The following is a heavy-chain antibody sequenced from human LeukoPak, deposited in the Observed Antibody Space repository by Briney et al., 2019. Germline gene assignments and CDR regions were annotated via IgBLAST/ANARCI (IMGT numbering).Heavy chain of an antibody. J-gene: IGHJ3*02. CDR3: YSSSYFPDAFDI. V-gene: IGHV1-2*02. CDR1: GYTFTGYY. D-gene: IGHD3-22*01. CDR2: INPNSGGT. Sequence: ASVKVSCKASGYTFTGYYMHWVRQALGQGLEWMGWINPNSGGTNYAQKFQGRVTMTRDTSISTAYMELSRLRSDDTAVYYCYSSSYFPDAFDIWGQGTMVTVSS.